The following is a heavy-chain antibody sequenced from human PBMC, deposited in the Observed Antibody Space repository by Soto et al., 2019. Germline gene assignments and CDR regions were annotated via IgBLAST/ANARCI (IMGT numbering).Heavy chain of an antibody. V-gene: IGHV4-59*01. D-gene: IGHD3-22*01. Sequence: SETLSLTCTVSGGNISSYYWRWIRKTTGKRLEWIGYIYYSGSTNYNPSLKSRVTISVDTSKNQFSLKLSSVTAADTAVYYCATTPYYYDSSGYGFDYWGQGTLVTVSS. CDR1: GGNISSYY. J-gene: IGHJ4*02. CDR2: IYYSGST. CDR3: ATTPYYYDSSGYGFDY.